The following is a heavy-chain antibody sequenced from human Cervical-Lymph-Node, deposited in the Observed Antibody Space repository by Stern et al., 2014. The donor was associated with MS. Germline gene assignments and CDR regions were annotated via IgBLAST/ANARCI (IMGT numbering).Heavy chain of an antibody. CDR2: ISWNSGSI. V-gene: IGHV3-9*01. CDR1: GFTFDDYA. Sequence: EVQLVESGGGLVQPGRSLRLSCAASGFTFDDYAMHWVRQAPGKGLEWVSGISWNSGSIGYADSVKGRFTISRDNAKNSLYLQMNSLRAEDTALYYCAKGCGGDCYYFDYWGQGTLVTVSS. D-gene: IGHD2-21*02. J-gene: IGHJ4*02. CDR3: AKGCGGDCYYFDY.